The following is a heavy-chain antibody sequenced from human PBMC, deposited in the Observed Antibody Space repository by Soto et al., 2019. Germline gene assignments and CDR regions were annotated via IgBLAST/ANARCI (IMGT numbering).Heavy chain of an antibody. V-gene: IGHV3-23*01. D-gene: IGHD3-16*01. J-gene: IGHJ6*03. Sequence: EVQLLESGGGLVQPGGSLRLSCAASGFTVSSYAMSWVRQAPGKGLEWVSAISGSGSTYSADSVKGRFTISRDSFKTTVYLEMNSLRAEDTAVYYCAKALRFTFTTGYYMDVWGRGTTVTVSS. CDR1: GFTVSSYA. CDR3: AKALRFTFTTGYYMDV. CDR2: ISGSGST.